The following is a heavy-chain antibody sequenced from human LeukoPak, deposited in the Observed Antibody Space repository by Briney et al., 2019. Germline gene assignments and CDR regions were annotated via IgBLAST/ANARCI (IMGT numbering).Heavy chain of an antibody. CDR3: ARYREPYDHLPHALDV. J-gene: IGHJ3*01. CDR2: IYTSGTT. D-gene: IGHD1-26*01. V-gene: IGHV4-61*02. CDR1: GDSINTNHFF. Sequence: SETLSLTCTVSGDSINTNHFFWNWLRQPAGKGLEWIGRIYTSGTTQYNPSLNSRVTMSIDTSRNQFSLTLNSATAADTAVYYCARYREPYDHLPHALDVWGQGTMLTVSS.